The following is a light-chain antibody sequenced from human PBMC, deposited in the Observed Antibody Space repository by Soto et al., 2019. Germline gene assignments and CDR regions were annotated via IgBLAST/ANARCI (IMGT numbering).Light chain of an antibody. V-gene: IGLV2-14*01. Sequence: QSALTQPASVSGSPGQSITISCTGTSSDVGGYNYVSWYQQHPGKAPKLMISDVSNRPSGVSNRLSGSKSGNTASLTISGLQAEDEADYYCSAFTGSSTRVVFGGGTKLTVL. CDR1: SSDVGGYNY. CDR3: SAFTGSSTRVV. CDR2: DVS. J-gene: IGLJ2*01.